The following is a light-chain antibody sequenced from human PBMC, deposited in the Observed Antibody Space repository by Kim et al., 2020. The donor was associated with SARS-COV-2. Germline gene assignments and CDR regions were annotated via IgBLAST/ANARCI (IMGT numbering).Light chain of an antibody. CDR3: QQYNNWPLT. Sequence: VSPGERVTLACRASQSVSNNLAWYQQKPGQAPRLLIYGASTRATGIPARFSGSGSGTEFTLTISSLQSEDFAVYYCQQYNNWPLTFGQGTKVDIK. CDR2: GAS. J-gene: IGKJ1*01. CDR1: QSVSNN. V-gene: IGKV3-15*01.